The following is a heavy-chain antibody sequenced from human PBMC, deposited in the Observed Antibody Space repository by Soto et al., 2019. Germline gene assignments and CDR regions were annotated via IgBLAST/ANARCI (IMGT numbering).Heavy chain of an antibody. CDR1: GYTFTGYY. J-gene: IGHJ4*02. CDR3: ARDAGYDFWSDYCDY. Sequence: ASVKVSCKASGYTFTGYYMHWVRQAPGQGLEWMGWINPNSGGTNYAQKFQGWVTMTRDTSISTAYMELSRLRSDDTAVYYCARDAGYDFWSDYCDYWGQGTLVTVSS. CDR2: INPNSGGT. V-gene: IGHV1-2*04. D-gene: IGHD3-3*01.